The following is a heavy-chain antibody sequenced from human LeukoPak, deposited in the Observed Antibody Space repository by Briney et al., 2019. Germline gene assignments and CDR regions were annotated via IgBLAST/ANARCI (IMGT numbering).Heavy chain of an antibody. J-gene: IGHJ4*02. CDR3: ARGYREYSSGWYYFDY. CDR2: IYTSGST. D-gene: IGHD6-19*01. CDR1: GGSISSYY. V-gene: IGHV4-4*09. Sequence: SETLSLTCTVSGGSISSYYWSWIRQPPGKGLEWIGYIYTSGSTNYNPSLKSRVTISVDTSKNQFSLKLSSVTAADTAVYYCARGYREYSSGWYYFDYWGQGTLVTVSS.